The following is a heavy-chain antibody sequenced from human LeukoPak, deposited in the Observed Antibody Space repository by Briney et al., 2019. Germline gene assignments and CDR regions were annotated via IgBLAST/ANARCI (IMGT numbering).Heavy chain of an antibody. Sequence: ASVTVSFKASGYTFTSYGISWVRQAPGQGLEWMGWMNPNSGNTGYAQKFQGRVTITRNTSISTAYMELSSLRSEDTAVYYCARMGIAARWAMGYWGQGTLVTVSS. CDR1: GYTFTSYG. J-gene: IGHJ4*02. D-gene: IGHD6-6*01. V-gene: IGHV1-8*03. CDR3: ARMGIAARWAMGY. CDR2: MNPNSGNT.